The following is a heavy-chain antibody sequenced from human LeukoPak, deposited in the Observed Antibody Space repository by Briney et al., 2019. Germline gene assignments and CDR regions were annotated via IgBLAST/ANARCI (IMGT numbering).Heavy chain of an antibody. CDR2: IYTSGIT. CDR3: ASRSSGGFDY. V-gene: IGHV4-4*07. D-gene: IGHD1-26*01. Sequence: PSETLSLTCTVSGGSINNYYWNWIRQPAERGLEWLGHIYTSGITSYNPSLKSRVTMSIDTSKNQFSLNLTSVTAADTAVYYCASRSSGGFDYWGQGTLVTVSS. J-gene: IGHJ4*02. CDR1: GGSINNYY.